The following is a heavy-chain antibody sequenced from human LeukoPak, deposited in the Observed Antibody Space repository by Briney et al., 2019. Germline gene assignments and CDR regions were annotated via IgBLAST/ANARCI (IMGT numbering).Heavy chain of an antibody. Sequence: GGSLRLSCAASGFTFSSHAMSWVRQAPGKGLEWVSSISSSSSYIYYADSVKGRFTISRDNAKNSLYLQMNSLRAEDTAVYYCARDPAAGTPAPDAFDIWGQGTMVTVSS. CDR1: GFTFSSHA. CDR2: ISSSSSYI. V-gene: IGHV3-21*01. D-gene: IGHD6-13*01. J-gene: IGHJ3*02. CDR3: ARDPAAGTPAPDAFDI.